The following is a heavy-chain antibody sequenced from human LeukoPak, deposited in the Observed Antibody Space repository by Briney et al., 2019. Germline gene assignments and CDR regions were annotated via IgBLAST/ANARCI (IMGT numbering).Heavy chain of an antibody. J-gene: IGHJ4*02. V-gene: IGHV1-2*02. CDR3: ARDSVLAVAGLDY. D-gene: IGHD6-19*01. Sequence: GASVKVSCKASGYTFTGYYMHWVRQAPGQGLEWMGWINPNSGGTNYAQKFQGRVTMTRDTSISTAYMELSRLRSDGTAVYYCARDSVLAVAGLDYWGQGTLVTVSS. CDR1: GYTFTGYY. CDR2: INPNSGGT.